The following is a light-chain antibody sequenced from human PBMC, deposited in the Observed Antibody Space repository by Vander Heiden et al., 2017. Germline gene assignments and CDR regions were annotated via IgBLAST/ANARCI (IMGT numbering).Light chain of an antibody. CDR3: SSHAGSNNYA. Sequence: QSALPQPPSASGSPGHSVTVSCTGTTSDVVAYNDGSWYQQHPGKAPKLIIYEETKRPSGVPDRFSASKSGDTASLTVSGLKAEDEADYYCSSHAGSNNYAFGTGTKVTVL. J-gene: IGLJ1*01. CDR2: EET. V-gene: IGLV2-8*01. CDR1: TSDVVAYND.